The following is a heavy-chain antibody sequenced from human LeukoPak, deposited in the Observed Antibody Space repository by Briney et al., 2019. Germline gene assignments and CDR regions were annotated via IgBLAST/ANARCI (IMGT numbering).Heavy chain of an antibody. CDR1: GFTFSNAW. CDR2: IKSKTDGGTT. Sequence: GGSLRLSCAASGFTFSNAWMSWVRQAPGKGLEWVGRIKSKTDGGTTDYAAPVKGRFTISRDDSKNTLYLQMNSLKTEDTAVYYCARDGHYDSSGYYHYWGQGTLVTVSS. J-gene: IGHJ4*02. V-gene: IGHV3-15*01. D-gene: IGHD3-22*01. CDR3: ARDGHYDSSGYYHY.